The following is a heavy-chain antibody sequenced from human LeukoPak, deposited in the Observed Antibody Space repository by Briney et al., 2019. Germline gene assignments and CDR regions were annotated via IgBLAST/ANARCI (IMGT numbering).Heavy chain of an antibody. V-gene: IGHV3-9*01. CDR3: AKPQYYYDSSGYYFDY. CDR1: GFTFSDYY. CDR2: ISWNSGSI. D-gene: IGHD3-22*01. Sequence: GGSLRLSCAASGFTFSDYYMSWIRQAPGKGLEWVSGISWNSGSIGYADSVKGRFTISRDNAKNSLYLQMNSLRAEDTALYYCAKPQYYYDSSGYYFDYWGQGTLVTVSS. J-gene: IGHJ4*02.